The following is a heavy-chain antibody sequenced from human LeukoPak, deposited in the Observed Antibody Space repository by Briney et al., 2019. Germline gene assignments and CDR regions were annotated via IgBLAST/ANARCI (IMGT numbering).Heavy chain of an antibody. CDR3: ASYYDPTRLYAFYI. J-gene: IGHJ3*02. CDR2: IDHSGST. Sequence: SETLSLTCAVSGGSISSNWWSWVRQPPGKGLEWIGEIDHSGSTNYNPSLKSRVTISVDKSKNQFSLNLSSVTGADTAVYYCASYYDPTRLYAFYIRGEGKIVTVSP. V-gene: IGHV4-4*02. D-gene: IGHD3-22*01. CDR1: GGSISSNW.